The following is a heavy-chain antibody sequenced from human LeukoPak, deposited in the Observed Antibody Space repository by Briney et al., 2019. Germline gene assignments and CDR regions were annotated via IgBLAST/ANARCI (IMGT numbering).Heavy chain of an antibody. CDR2: TQNSGST. V-gene: IGHV4-59*01. Sequence: KPSETLTLTCTVSDGSISFFYWSWIRQPPGKGLEWIGYTQNSGSTIYNPSLRSRVTISLDTSKNQFSLKLTSVTAADTAVYYCARDRGMTTKLVPTHDAFDIWGQGTMVTVSS. CDR1: DGSISFFY. D-gene: IGHD4-17*01. J-gene: IGHJ3*02. CDR3: ARDRGMTTKLVPTHDAFDI.